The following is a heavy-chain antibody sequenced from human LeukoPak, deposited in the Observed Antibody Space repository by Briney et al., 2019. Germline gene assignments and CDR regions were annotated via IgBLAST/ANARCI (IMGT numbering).Heavy chain of an antibody. Sequence: GASVKVSCKASGGTFSSYAISWVRQAPGQGLEWMGRIIPILGIANYAQKFQGRVTMTEDTSTDTAYMELSSLRSEDTAVYYCATLIRSGYFDYWGQGTLVTVSS. CDR3: ATLIRSGYFDY. D-gene: IGHD3-3*01. CDR1: GGTFSSYA. J-gene: IGHJ4*02. CDR2: IIPILGIA. V-gene: IGHV1-69*04.